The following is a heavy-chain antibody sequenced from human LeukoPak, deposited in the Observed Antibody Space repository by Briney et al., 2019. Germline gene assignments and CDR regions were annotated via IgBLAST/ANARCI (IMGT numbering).Heavy chain of an antibody. D-gene: IGHD3-22*01. CDR3: ATMIVVVINMGTFDY. V-gene: IGHV3-64D*06. Sequence: PGGSLRLSCSASGFTFSSYAMHWVRQAPGKGLEYVSAISSNGGSTNYADSVKGRFTISRDNSKNTLYLQMSSLRAEDTAVYYCATMIVVVINMGTFDYWGQGTLVTVSS. CDR2: ISSNGGST. CDR1: GFTFSSYA. J-gene: IGHJ4*02.